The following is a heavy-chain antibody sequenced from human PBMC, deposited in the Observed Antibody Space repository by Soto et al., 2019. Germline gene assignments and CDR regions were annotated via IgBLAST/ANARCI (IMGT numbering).Heavy chain of an antibody. CDR3: ARDLSLGWLRWESGYYFDY. Sequence: QVQLVQSGAEVKKPGASVKVSCKASGYTFTRYGISGVRQAPGQGHDWMGWISAYNGNTNYAQKPQGRVTMTTDTTTSTAYMGLRSLRSGDTAVYYCARDLSLGWLRWESGYYFDYWGHGTLVTVSS. J-gene: IGHJ4*01. CDR1: GYTFTRYG. D-gene: IGHD5-12*01. CDR2: ISAYNGNT. V-gene: IGHV1-18*01.